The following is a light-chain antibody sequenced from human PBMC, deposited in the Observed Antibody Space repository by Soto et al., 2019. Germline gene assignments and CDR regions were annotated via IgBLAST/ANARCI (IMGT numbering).Light chain of an antibody. CDR1: QSVSSSF. J-gene: IGKJ5*01. CDR2: GAS. V-gene: IGKV3D-20*02. Sequence: EIVLAQSPGTLSLSPGESATLSCRASQSVSSSFLARYQQKAGQAPRLLIYGASRRATGIPDRFSGSGSGTDFTLTISSLEPEDFAVYYCQQRSNWPPTFGQGTRLE. CDR3: QQRSNWPPT.